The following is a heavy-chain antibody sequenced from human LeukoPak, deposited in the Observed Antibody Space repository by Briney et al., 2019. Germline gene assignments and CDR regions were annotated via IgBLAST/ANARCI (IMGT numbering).Heavy chain of an antibody. CDR2: VSLAGQT. Sequence: PSETLSLTCDVSGGSISNTNWWSWVRQPPGQGLEWIGEVSLAGQTNYNPSLNGRVTMSLDESSNQLSLKLSSVTAADTAVYYCARGGNLYGDYSYYYYYYGMDVWGQGTTVTVSS. V-gene: IGHV4-4*02. CDR3: ARGGNLYGDYSYYYYYYGMDV. CDR1: GGSISNTNW. J-gene: IGHJ6*02. D-gene: IGHD4-17*01.